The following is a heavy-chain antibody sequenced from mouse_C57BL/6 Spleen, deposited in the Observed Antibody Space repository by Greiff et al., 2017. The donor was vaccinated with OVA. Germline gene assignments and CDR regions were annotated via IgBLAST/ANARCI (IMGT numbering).Heavy chain of an antibody. CDR2: ISDGGSYT. J-gene: IGHJ2*01. CDR3: ARDTRLDY. V-gene: IGHV5-4*01. Sequence: EVKLMESGGGLVKPGGSLKLSCAASGFTFSSYAMSWVRQTPEKRLEWVATISDGGSYTYYPDNVKGRFTISRDNAKNNLYLQMSHLKSEDTAMYYCARDTRLDYWGQGTTLTVSS. CDR1: GFTFSSYA.